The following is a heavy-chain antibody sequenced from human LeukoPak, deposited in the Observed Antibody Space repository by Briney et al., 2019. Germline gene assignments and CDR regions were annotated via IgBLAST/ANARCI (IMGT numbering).Heavy chain of an antibody. CDR3: TRGQPGGFDI. CDR1: GFTFSSYA. Sequence: PGGSLRLSCAASGFTFSSYAMSWVRQAPGKGLEWVSRIGTGGDTNYPGSVKGRFTIFRENAKKSLYLQMNSLRTGDTAMYYCTRGQPGGFDIWGQGTMVTVSS. D-gene: IGHD1-14*01. CDR2: IGTGGDT. V-gene: IGHV3-13*01. J-gene: IGHJ3*02.